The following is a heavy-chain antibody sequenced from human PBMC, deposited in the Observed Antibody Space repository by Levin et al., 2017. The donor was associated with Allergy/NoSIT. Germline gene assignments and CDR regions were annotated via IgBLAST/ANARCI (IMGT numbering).Heavy chain of an antibody. CDR3: AREPHGSWPYYFDS. Sequence: PGGSLRLSCAASGFTFSSYSMHWVRQAPGKGLEWVAIISYDGSNKYYADSVKGRFTISRDNSKNTLYLQMNSLRAEDTAVFYCAREPHGSWPYYFDSWGQGTLVTVSS. J-gene: IGHJ4*02. D-gene: IGHD6-13*01. CDR1: GFTFSSYS. CDR2: ISYDGSNK. V-gene: IGHV3-30-3*01.